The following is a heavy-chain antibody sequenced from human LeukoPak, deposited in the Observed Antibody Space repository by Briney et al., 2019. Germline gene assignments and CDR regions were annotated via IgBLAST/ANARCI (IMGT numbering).Heavy chain of an antibody. CDR2: ISYDGSNK. V-gene: IGHV3-30*03. J-gene: IGHJ3*02. D-gene: IGHD5-24*01. CDR1: GFTFSSYG. Sequence: GGSLRLSCAASGFTFSSYGMHWVRQAPGKGLEWVAVISYDGSNKYYADSVKGRFTISRDNSKNTLYLQMNSLRAEDTAVYYCARATNDAFDIWGQGTMVTVSS. CDR3: ARATNDAFDI.